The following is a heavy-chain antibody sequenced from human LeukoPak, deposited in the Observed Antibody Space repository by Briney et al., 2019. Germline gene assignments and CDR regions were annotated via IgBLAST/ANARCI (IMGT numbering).Heavy chain of an antibody. CDR2: IIPIFGIA. Sequence: SVKVSCKASDGTFSSYAISWVRQAPGQGLEWMGRIIPIFGIANYAQKFQGRVTITADKSTSTAYMELSSLRSEDTAVYCCARDFDYGDYGGYFDYWGQGTLVTVSS. CDR1: DGTFSSYA. V-gene: IGHV1-69*04. CDR3: ARDFDYGDYGGYFDY. J-gene: IGHJ4*02. D-gene: IGHD4-17*01.